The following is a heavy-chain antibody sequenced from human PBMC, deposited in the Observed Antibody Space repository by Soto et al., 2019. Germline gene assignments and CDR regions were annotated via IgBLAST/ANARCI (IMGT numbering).Heavy chain of an antibody. J-gene: IGHJ4*02. CDR1: GFTFSSYS. V-gene: IGHV3-21*01. CDR3: ARLPQQLVPY. CDR2: ISSSSSYI. Sequence: EVQLVESGGGLVKPGGSLRLSCAASGFTFSSYSMNWVRQAPGKGLEWVSSISSSSSYIYYADSVKGRFTISRDNAKNSLYLQMNRLRAEDTAVYYCARLPQQLVPYWGQGTLVTVSS. D-gene: IGHD6-13*01.